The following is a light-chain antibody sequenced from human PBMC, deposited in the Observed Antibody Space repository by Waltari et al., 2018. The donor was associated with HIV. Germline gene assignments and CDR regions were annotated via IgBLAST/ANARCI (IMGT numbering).Light chain of an antibody. CDR3: CSYAGSSTSVV. CDR1: SSDVGSYNL. Sequence: QSALTQSASVSGSPGQSITISCTGTSSDVGSYNLVSWYQHHPGKAPKLMIYEVNKRPSGVSNRFSGSKSGNTASLTISGLQAEDEADYYYCSYAGSSTSVVFGGGTKLTVL. CDR2: EVN. J-gene: IGLJ2*01. V-gene: IGLV2-23*02.